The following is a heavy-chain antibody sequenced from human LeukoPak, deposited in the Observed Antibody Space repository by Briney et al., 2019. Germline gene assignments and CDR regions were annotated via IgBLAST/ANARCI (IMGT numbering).Heavy chain of an antibody. J-gene: IGHJ3*02. V-gene: IGHV4-39*07. Sequence: SETLSLTCTVSGGSISSSSYYWGWIRQPPGKRLEWIGSIYYSGSTYYNPSLKSRVTISVDTSKNQFSLKLSSVTAADTAVYYCARDFMVPTYDAFDIWGQGTMVTVSS. D-gene: IGHD6-13*01. CDR2: IYYSGST. CDR3: ARDFMVPTYDAFDI. CDR1: GGSISSSSYY.